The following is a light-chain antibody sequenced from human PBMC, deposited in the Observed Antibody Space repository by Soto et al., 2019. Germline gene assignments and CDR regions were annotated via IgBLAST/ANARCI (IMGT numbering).Light chain of an antibody. V-gene: IGKV3-15*01. CDR3: QQYNNWGA. CDR1: QSVSSN. Sequence: EIASTQSPATLCVSPGERATLACRASQSVSSNLAWYQQKPGQAPRLLIYGASTRATGIPARFSGSGSGTEFTLTISSLQSEDFAVYYCQQYNNWGAFGQGTKVDIK. CDR2: GAS. J-gene: IGKJ1*01.